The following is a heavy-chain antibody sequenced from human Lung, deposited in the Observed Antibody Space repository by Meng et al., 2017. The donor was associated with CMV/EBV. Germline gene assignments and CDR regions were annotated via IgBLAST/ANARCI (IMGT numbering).Heavy chain of an antibody. J-gene: IGHJ6*02. CDR2: IIGSGGST. V-gene: IGHV3-23*01. D-gene: IGHD3-3*01. CDR1: GFTFNSYA. Sequence: GESXKISCAASGFTFNSYAMSWVRQAPGKGPEWVSAIIGSGGSTYYADSVKGRFTIYRDNSKKMLYLQMNSLSAEDTAVYYWAKGGRRFLEGLASHNYYYGMDVWGQGXTVTVSS. CDR3: AKGGRRFLEGLASHNYYYGMDV.